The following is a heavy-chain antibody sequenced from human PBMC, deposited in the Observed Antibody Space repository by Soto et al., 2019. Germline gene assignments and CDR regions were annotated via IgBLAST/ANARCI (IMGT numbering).Heavy chain of an antibody. J-gene: IGHJ6*02. CDR1: VFTLSIYG. V-gene: IGHV3-30*18. CDR2: ISYDGYHK. D-gene: IGHD5-18*01. CDR3: AKGRVGTDDRVRGVDV. Sequence: GRSLRLSCAPSVFTLSIYGINWIRQAPGKGLEWVALISYDGYHKYYADSVEGRFTISRDISKNTLYLQMNSLRAEDTAVYYCAKGRVGTDDRVRGVDVWGQGTTVTVSS.